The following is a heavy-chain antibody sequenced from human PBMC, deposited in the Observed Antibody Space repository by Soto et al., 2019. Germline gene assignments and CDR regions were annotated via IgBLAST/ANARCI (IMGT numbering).Heavy chain of an antibody. D-gene: IGHD1-7*01. CDR2: ISDDGSSA. CDR3: AKDKWLELELLGAMDV. J-gene: IGHJ6*02. Sequence: QVQLVESGGGVVQPGRSLTLSCAASGFTFSKYGLHWDRQAPGKGLEWVAVISDDGSSAYYADSVRGQFTISRDNSKNTLYLQVNSLRGEDTAVYHCAKDKWLELELLGAMDVWGQGTTVTVSS. V-gene: IGHV3-30*18. CDR1: GFTFSKYG.